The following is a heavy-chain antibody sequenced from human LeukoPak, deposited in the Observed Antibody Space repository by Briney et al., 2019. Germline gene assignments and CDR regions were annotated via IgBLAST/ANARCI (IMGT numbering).Heavy chain of an antibody. D-gene: IGHD3-3*01. V-gene: IGHV1-2*06. Sequence: ASVKVSCKASGYTFTDYYVHWVRQAPGQGLEWMGRLNPNSGGTNFAQKFKGRVTMIRDTSINTAYMELSSLTSDDTAVYYCARADSIFGAPGQDPFDPWGQGTLVTVSS. CDR1: GYTFTDYY. J-gene: IGHJ5*02. CDR3: ARADSIFGAPGQDPFDP. CDR2: LNPNSGGT.